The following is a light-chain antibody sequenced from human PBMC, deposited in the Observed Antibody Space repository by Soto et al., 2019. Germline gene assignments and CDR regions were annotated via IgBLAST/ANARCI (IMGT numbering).Light chain of an antibody. Sequence: EIVLSQSPATLSLSPGERATLSCRASQSVTSSYLAWYQQNPGQAPRLLIYDASSRPTDIPARFSGSGSGTDFTLTISSLEPEDFALYYCRQRSNWPITFGQGTRLEFK. V-gene: IGKV3-11*01. CDR2: DAS. CDR1: QSVTSSY. J-gene: IGKJ5*01. CDR3: RQRSNWPIT.